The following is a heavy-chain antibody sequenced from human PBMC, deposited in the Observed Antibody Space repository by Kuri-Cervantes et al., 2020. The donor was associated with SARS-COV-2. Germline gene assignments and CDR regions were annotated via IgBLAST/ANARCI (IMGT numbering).Heavy chain of an antibody. CDR2: IRYDGSNK. J-gene: IGHJ4*02. CDR3: AKDIWSSSSGPLDY. V-gene: IGHV3-30*02. Sequence: GGSLRLSCAASGFTFSSYGMHWVRQAPGKGLEWVAFIRYDGSNKYYADSVKGRFTISRDNSKNSLYLQMNSLRTEDTALYYCAKDIWSSSSGPLDYWGQGTLVTVSS. CDR1: GFTFSSYG. D-gene: IGHD6-6*01.